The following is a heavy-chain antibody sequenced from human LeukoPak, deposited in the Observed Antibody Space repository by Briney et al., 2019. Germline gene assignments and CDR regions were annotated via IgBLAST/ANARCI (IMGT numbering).Heavy chain of an antibody. CDR3: ARGAVGAAFDY. Sequence: SETLSLTCTVSGGSISSYYWSWIRQPPGKGLECIGYFYHSGSSYYNPSLKRRVSISVDSSKNQFSLRLNSETAADTAVYYCARGAVGAAFDYWGQGTLVTVSS. CDR2: FYHSGSS. D-gene: IGHD1-26*01. J-gene: IGHJ4*02. CDR1: GGSISSYY. V-gene: IGHV4-59*12.